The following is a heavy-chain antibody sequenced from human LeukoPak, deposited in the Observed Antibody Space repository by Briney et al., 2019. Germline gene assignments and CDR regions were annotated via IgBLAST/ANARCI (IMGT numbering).Heavy chain of an antibody. CDR1: GGSFSGYY. CDR2: INHSGST. V-gene: IGHV4-34*01. J-gene: IGHJ6*03. D-gene: IGHD4-11*01. Sequence: SETLSLTCAVYGGSFSGYYWSWIRQPPGKGLECLGEINHSGSTNYNPSLKSRVTISVDTSKNQFSLKLSSVTAADTAVYYCARASDYSRYYYYYMDVWGKGTTVTVSS. CDR3: ARASDYSRYYYYYMDV.